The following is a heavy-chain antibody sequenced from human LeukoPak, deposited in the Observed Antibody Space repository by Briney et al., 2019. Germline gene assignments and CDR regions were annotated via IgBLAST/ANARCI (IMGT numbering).Heavy chain of an antibody. CDR3: ARDKKSGESSEIDY. CDR1: GFIFSNYW. V-gene: IGHV3-74*01. Sequence: PGGSLRLSCAASGFIFSNYWVHWVRQAPGKGLVWVSRINRDGSTTNYADSVKGRSTVSRDNAKNTLNLQMNSLRAEDTAVYYCARDKKSGESSEIDYWGQGTLVTVSS. J-gene: IGHJ4*02. D-gene: IGHD3-10*01. CDR2: INRDGSTT.